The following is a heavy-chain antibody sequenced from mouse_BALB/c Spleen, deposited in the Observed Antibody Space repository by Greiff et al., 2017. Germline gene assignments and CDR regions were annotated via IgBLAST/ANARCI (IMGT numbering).Heavy chain of an antibody. CDR1: GFSLTSYG. CDR2: IWAGGST. CDR3: AREGLVLLRQGGYAMDY. Sequence: QLKESGPGLVAPSQSLSITCTVYGFSLTSYGVHWVRQHPGKGLEWLGVIWAGGSTNYISALMSRLSISKDNSKSQVFIKMNSLQTDYTAMYYCAREGLVLLRQGGYAMDYWGQGTSVTVSS. D-gene: IGHD1-1*01. J-gene: IGHJ4*01. V-gene: IGHV2-9*02.